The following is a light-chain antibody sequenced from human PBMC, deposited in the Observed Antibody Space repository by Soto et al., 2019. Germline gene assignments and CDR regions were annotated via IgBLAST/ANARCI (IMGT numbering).Light chain of an antibody. CDR1: SSNIGSNY. CDR2: RNT. J-gene: IGLJ3*02. V-gene: IGLV1-47*01. Sequence: QPVLTQPPSASGTPGQRVTISCSGSSSNIGSNYVYWYQQLPGTAPKLLIYRNTQRPSGVPDRFSGSKSGTSASLAISGLRSEDEADYYCAACDDSRGVFGEGTKLTV. CDR3: AACDDSRGV.